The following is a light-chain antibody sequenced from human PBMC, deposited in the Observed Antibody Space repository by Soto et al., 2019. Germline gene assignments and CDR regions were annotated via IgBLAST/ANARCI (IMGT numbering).Light chain of an antibody. V-gene: IGKV3-15*01. J-gene: IGKJ5*01. Sequence: EIVMTQSAATLSVSPGERATLSWRASQSVDSKLAWYQQKPGQAPRLPIYGASTRATGIPARFSGSGSGTEFTLTISSLQSEDFAVYFCQQYNNWPPITFGQGTRLEIK. CDR1: QSVDSK. CDR3: QQYNNWPPIT. CDR2: GAS.